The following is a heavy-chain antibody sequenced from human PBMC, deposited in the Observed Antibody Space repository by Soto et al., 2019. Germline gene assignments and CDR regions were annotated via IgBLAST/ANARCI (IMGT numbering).Heavy chain of an antibody. J-gene: IGHJ4*02. V-gene: IGHV4-39*01. CDR3: ARRPKRGSYSWCFDY. CDR1: GGSITSNAYY. CDR2: IYYSGST. Sequence: LQLQESGPGLVKPSETLSLTCTVSGGSITSNAYYWGWIRQPPGKGLGWLGYIYYSGSTSYNPSRSSRVTRSVDTYKNQFSLKLSSVTAADTAVYYCARRPKRGSYSWCFDYWGQGTLVTVSS. D-gene: IGHD1-26*01.